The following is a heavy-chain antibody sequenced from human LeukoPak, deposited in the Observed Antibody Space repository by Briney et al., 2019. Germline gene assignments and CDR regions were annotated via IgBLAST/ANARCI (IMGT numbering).Heavy chain of an antibody. CDR2: ISGSGGST. CDR3: AKDRISSGWYFDY. Sequence: GGSLRLSCAASGCTFSRYAMSWVRQAPGKGLEWVSAISGSGGSTYYADSVKGRFTISRDNAKNTLYLQMNSLRAEDTAVYYCAKDRISSGWYFDYWGQGTLVTVSS. D-gene: IGHD6-19*01. V-gene: IGHV3-23*01. CDR1: GCTFSRYA. J-gene: IGHJ4*02.